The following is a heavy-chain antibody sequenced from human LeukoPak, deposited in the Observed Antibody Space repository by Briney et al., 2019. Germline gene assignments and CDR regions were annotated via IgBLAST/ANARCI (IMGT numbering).Heavy chain of an antibody. D-gene: IGHD5-18*01. Sequence: PGGSLRLSCVASGFPFSRYAMHWVRQAPGKGLEWMAVMSYDGSNKDYPDSVKGRFTISRDNSKNTLYLHMTGLRPEDTATYHCARDHSNGSVTAGWYFDLWGRGSLVTVAS. CDR1: GFPFSRYA. V-gene: IGHV3-30*03. CDR3: ARDHSNGSVTAGWYFDL. CDR2: MSYDGSNK. J-gene: IGHJ2*01.